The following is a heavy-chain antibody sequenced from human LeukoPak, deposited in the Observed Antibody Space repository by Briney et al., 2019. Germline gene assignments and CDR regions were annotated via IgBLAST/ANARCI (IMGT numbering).Heavy chain of an antibody. V-gene: IGHV4-4*07. D-gene: IGHD2-2*01. J-gene: IGHJ4*02. CDR3: ARSRPVHCSIISCYGLDPFAY. CDR2: IYNSGNI. CDR1: GGSISRYY. Sequence: SETLSLTCTVSGGSISRYYWSWIRQPAGKGLEWIGRIYNSGNINYNPSLKSRATMSVDASKNQFSLKLSSVTAADTAIYYCARSRPVHCSIISCYGLDPFAYWGQGTLVTVSS.